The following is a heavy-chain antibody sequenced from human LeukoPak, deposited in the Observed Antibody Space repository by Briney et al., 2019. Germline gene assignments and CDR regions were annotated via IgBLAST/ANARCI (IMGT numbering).Heavy chain of an antibody. CDR1: GGTFSSYA. CDR2: IIPIFGTA. V-gene: IGHV1-69*05. D-gene: IGHD2-21*02. CDR3: AREYTLYCGGDCPFDY. Sequence: SVKVSCKASGGTFSSYAISWVRQAPGQGLEWMGRIIPIFGTANYAQKFQGRVTITTDESTSTAYMGLSSLRSEDTAVYYCAREYTLYCGGDCPFDYWGQGTLVTVSS. J-gene: IGHJ4*02.